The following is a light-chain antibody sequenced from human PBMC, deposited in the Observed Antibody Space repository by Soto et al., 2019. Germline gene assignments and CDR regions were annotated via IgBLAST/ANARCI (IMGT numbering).Light chain of an antibody. V-gene: IGKV3-15*01. CDR1: QSVYSN. J-gene: IGKJ4*01. Sequence: EIVMTQSPATLSVSPGERATLSCRASQSVYSNLAWYQQKPGQAPRLLIYHASTWATGIPARFSGGGSGTEFTLTISSLQSEDFAVYYCQQYTKWPLTFGGGTKVEIK. CDR2: HAS. CDR3: QQYTKWPLT.